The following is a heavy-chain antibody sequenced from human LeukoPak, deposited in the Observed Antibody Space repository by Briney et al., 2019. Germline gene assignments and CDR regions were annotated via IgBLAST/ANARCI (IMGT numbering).Heavy chain of an antibody. CDR2: IYPGDSDT. CDR1: GYSFSIYW. CDR3: ARHSYSGSYYPDYYYMDV. J-gene: IGHJ6*03. D-gene: IGHD1-26*01. V-gene: IGHV5-51*01. Sequence: GESLKISCKGSGYSFSIYWIGWVRQMPGKGLEWMGIIYPGDSDTRYSPSFQGQVTISADKSISTAYLQWSSLKASDTAMYYCARHSYSGSYYPDYYYMDVWGKGTTVTVSS.